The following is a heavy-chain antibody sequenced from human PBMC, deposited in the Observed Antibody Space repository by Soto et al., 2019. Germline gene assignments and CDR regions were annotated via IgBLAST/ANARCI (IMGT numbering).Heavy chain of an antibody. J-gene: IGHJ2*01. Sequence: QVQLVQSGAEVKKPGASVKVSCKASGYTFTGYYMHWVRQAPGQGLEWMGWINPNSGGTNYAQKFQGRVTMTRDTSISTAYMDLSRLRSDDTAVYYCVRDQGGGYSYGFSLFWYFDLWGRGTLVTVSS. V-gene: IGHV1-2*02. D-gene: IGHD5-18*01. CDR3: VRDQGGGYSYGFSLFWYFDL. CDR1: GYTFTGYY. CDR2: INPNSGGT.